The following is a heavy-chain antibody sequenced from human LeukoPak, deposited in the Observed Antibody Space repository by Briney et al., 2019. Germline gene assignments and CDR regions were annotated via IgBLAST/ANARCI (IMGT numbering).Heavy chain of an antibody. Sequence: PGGSLRLSCAASGFTFSDYYMSWIRQAPGKGLEWVSYISSSGSTIYYADSVKGRFTISRDNAKNSLYLQMDSLRAEGTAVYYCARVGGYCSSTSCWGENWFDPWGQGTLVTVSS. CDR2: ISSSGSTI. D-gene: IGHD2-2*01. CDR1: GFTFSDYY. J-gene: IGHJ5*02. V-gene: IGHV3-11*04. CDR3: ARVGGYCSSTSCWGENWFDP.